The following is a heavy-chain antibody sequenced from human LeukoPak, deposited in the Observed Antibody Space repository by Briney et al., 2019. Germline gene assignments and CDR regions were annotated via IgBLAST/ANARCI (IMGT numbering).Heavy chain of an antibody. CDR1: GFTFSTYA. J-gene: IGHJ6*03. Sequence: GGSLRLSCAASGFTFSTYAMSWVRQAPGKGLEWVSGISSSGFNTYYADSVKGRFTISRDNSKNTLYLQMNSLRTEDTAVYSCAKTPPPKHGYYYYYMDVWGKGTTVTVSS. CDR3: AKTPPPKHGYYYYYMDV. V-gene: IGHV3-23*01. CDR2: ISSSGFNT.